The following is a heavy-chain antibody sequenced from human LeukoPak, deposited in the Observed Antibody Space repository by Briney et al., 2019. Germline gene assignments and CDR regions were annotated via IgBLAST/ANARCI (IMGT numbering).Heavy chain of an antibody. CDR3: ARRGGRYCSGGSCYGRGWPLYYYYYMDV. V-gene: IGHV4-34*01. Sequence: SETLSLTCAVYGGSFSGYYWSWIRQPPGTGLEWIGEINHSGSTNYNPSLKSRVTISVDTSKNQFSLKLSSVTAADTAVYYCARRGGRYCSGGSCYGRGWPLYYYYYMDVWGKGTTVTISS. CDR1: GGSFSGYY. CDR2: INHSGST. J-gene: IGHJ6*03. D-gene: IGHD2-15*01.